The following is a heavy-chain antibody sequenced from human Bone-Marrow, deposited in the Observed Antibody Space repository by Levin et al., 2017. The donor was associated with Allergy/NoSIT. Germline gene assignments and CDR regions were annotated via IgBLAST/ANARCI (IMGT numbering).Heavy chain of an antibody. Sequence: GSLRLSCAVSGGSISSSNWWSWVRQPPGKGLEWIGEIYPSGSTNYNPSLESRVTISVDKSKNQFSLKLSSVTAADTAVYYCARSGGTWPDYFYAMDVWGQGTTVTVSS. D-gene: IGHD2-15*01. CDR3: ARSGGTWPDYFYAMDV. CDR1: GGSISSSNW. J-gene: IGHJ6*02. CDR2: IYPSGST. V-gene: IGHV4-4*02.